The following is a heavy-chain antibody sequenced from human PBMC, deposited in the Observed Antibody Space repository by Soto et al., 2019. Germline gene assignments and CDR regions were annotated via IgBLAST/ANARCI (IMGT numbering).Heavy chain of an antibody. V-gene: IGHV1-18*01. CDR2: ISAYNGNT. CDR1: GYTFTSFG. Sequence: ASVKVSCKASGYTFTSFGFSWVRQVPGQGLEWMGWISAYNGNTNYAQKMQGRISMTTDTSTTTAYMELRSLRSDDTAVYYCARDRGSGWYIYWGQGTLVTVSS. D-gene: IGHD6-19*01. J-gene: IGHJ4*02. CDR3: ARDRGSGWYIY.